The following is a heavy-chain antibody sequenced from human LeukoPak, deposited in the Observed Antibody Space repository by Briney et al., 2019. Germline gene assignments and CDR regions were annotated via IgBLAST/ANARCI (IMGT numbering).Heavy chain of an antibody. CDR2: ISSSSSYI. V-gene: IGHV3-21*01. CDR3: ARGDHYGSSFDY. CDR1: GFTFSSYS. J-gene: IGHJ4*02. Sequence: GSLRLSCAASGFTFSSYSMNWVRQAPGKGLEWVSSISSSSSYIYYADSVKGRFTISRDNAKNSLYLQMNSLRAEDTAVYCCARGDHYGSSFDYWGQGTLVTVSS. D-gene: IGHD4-17*01.